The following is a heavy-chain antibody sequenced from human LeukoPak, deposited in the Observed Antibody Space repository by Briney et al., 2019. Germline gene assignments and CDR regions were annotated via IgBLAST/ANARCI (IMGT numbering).Heavy chain of an antibody. V-gene: IGHV1-2*02. CDR2: INPNSGGT. CDR1: GYTFTGYY. CDR3: ARGKDIVVVERAWFDP. J-gene: IGHJ5*02. Sequence: VSVKVSCKASGYTFTGYYMHWVRQAPGQGLEWMGWINPNSGGTNYAQKFQGRVTMTRDTSISTAYMELSRLRSDDTAVYYCARGKDIVVVERAWFDPWGQGTLVTVSS. D-gene: IGHD2-15*01.